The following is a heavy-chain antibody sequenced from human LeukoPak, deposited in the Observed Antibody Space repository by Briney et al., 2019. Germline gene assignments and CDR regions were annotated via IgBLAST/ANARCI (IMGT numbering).Heavy chain of an antibody. CDR3: ARDSPFGVY. CDR2: IKEDGSEK. Sequence: QAGGSLRLSCAASGFTFSNYWVSWVRQAPGKGLEWVANIKEDGSEKNYVDSVRGRFTISRDNAKNSLYLQMNSLRAEDTAVYYCARDSPFGVYWGQGTLSPSPQ. V-gene: IGHV3-7*01. D-gene: IGHD3-10*01. CDR1: GFTFSNYW. J-gene: IGHJ4*02.